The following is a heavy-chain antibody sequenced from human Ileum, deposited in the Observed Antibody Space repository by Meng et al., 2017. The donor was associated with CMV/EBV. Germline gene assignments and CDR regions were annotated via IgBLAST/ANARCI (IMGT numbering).Heavy chain of an antibody. CDR1: GFTYSGCA. CDR2: IRSKANSYAT. CDR3: TRSIAVAGLHDY. D-gene: IGHD6-19*01. Sequence: SGFTYSGCAMHWVRQASGKGLEWVGRIRSKANSYATAYAASVKGRFTISRDDSKNTAYLQMNSLKTEDTAVYYCTRSIAVAGLHDYWGQGTLVTVSS. V-gene: IGHV3-73*01. J-gene: IGHJ4*02.